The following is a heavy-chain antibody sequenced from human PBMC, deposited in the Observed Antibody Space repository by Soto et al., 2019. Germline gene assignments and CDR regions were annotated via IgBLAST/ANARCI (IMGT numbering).Heavy chain of an antibody. Sequence: GESLKISCKGSGYSFTSYWTGWVRQMPGKGLEWMGIIYPGDSDTRYSPSFQGQVTISADKSISTAYLQWSSLKASDTAMYYCARGGYCSGGSCPYYYYGMDVXGXGTTVTVSS. CDR2: IYPGDSDT. CDR1: GYSFTSYW. D-gene: IGHD2-15*01. J-gene: IGHJ6*04. CDR3: ARGGYCSGGSCPYYYYGMDV. V-gene: IGHV5-51*01.